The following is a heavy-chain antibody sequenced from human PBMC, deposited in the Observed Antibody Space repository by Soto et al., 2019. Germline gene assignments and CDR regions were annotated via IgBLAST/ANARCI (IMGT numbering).Heavy chain of an antibody. CDR1: GFTFNNYA. CDR3: ARNPLPIVRGVTRYGMDV. CDR2: ISGSGRFT. J-gene: IGHJ6*02. Sequence: GGSLRLSCAASGFTFNNYALSWVRQAPGKGLEWVSGISGSGRFTYYPDSVKGRFTISRDNFNNTLYLQMNSLRVEDTAVYYCARNPLPIVRGVTRYGMDVWAQRTTVTGSS. V-gene: IGHV3-23*01. D-gene: IGHD3-10*01.